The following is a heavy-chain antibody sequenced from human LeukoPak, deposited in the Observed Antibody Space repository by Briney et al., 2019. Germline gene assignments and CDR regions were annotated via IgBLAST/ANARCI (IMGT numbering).Heavy chain of an antibody. V-gene: IGHV3-33*01. D-gene: IGHD3-9*01. CDR2: IWYDGSNK. J-gene: IGHJ4*02. CDR1: GFTFSSYG. CDR3: AREGYYDILTGYYTYRPFDY. Sequence: PGGSLRLSCAASGFTFSSYGMHWVRQAPGKGLEWVAVIWYDGSNKYYADSVKGRFTISRDNSKNTLYLQMNSLRAEDTAVYYCAREGYYDILTGYYTYRPFDYWGQGTLVTVSS.